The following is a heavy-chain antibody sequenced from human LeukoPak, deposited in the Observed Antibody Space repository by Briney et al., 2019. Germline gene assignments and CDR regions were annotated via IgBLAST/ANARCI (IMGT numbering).Heavy chain of an antibody. D-gene: IGHD3-3*02. V-gene: IGHV1-46*01. CDR2: INPSGGST. J-gene: IGHJ4*02. CDR3: ARGAIFGVVITDY. Sequence: ASVKVSCKASGYTFTSYYMHWVRQAPGQGLEWMGIINPSGGSTSYAQKFQGRVSMTRDTSTTTVYMELSSLRYEDTAVYYCARGAIFGVVITDYWGQGTLVTVSS. CDR1: GYTFTSYY.